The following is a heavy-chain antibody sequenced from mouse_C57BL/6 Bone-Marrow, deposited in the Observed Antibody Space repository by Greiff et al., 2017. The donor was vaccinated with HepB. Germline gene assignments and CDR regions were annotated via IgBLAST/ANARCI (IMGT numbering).Heavy chain of an antibody. J-gene: IGHJ1*03. CDR1: GYAFSSSW. V-gene: IGHV1-82*01. Sequence: VQLQESGPELVKPGASVKISCKASGYAFSSSWMNWVKQRPGKGLEWIGRIYPGDGDTNYNGKFKGKATLTADKSSSTAYMQLSSLTSEDSAVYFCAKKVYGSSNWYFDVWGTGTTVTVSS. D-gene: IGHD1-1*01. CDR3: AKKVYGSSNWYFDV. CDR2: IYPGDGDT.